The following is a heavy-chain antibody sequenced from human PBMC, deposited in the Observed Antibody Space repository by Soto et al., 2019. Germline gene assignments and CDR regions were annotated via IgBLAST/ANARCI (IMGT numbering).Heavy chain of an antibody. Sequence: SETLSLTCAVSGGSISSSNWWSWVRQPPGKGLEWIGEIYHSGSTNYNPSLKSRVTISVDKSKNQFSLKINSVTAADTAVYYCARVRTAYSSSSLEVWGQGTTVTVS. CDR1: GGSISSSNW. V-gene: IGHV4-4*02. D-gene: IGHD6-6*01. CDR2: IYHSGST. CDR3: ARVRTAYSSSSLEV. J-gene: IGHJ6*02.